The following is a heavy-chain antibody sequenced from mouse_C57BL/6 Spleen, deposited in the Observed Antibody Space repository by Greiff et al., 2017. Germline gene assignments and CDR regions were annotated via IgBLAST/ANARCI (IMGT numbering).Heavy chain of an antibody. D-gene: IGHD2-4*01. Sequence: QVQLHQSGAELVRPGASVTLSCKASGYTFTDYEMHWVKQTPVHGLEWIGAIDPETGGTAYNQKFKGKAILTADKSSSPAYMELRSLTSEDSAVYYCTNFYYDYDWAWFAYWGQGTLVTVSA. V-gene: IGHV1-15*01. CDR3: TNFYYDYDWAWFAY. CDR1: GYTFTDYE. J-gene: IGHJ3*01. CDR2: IDPETGGT.